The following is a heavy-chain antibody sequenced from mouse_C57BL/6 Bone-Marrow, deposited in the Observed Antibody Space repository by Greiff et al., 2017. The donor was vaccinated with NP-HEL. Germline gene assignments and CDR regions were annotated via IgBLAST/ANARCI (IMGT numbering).Heavy chain of an antibody. CDR2: IDPSDSYT. CDR3: ARVMVDY. CDR1: GYTFTSYW. J-gene: IGHJ4*01. Sequence: VQLQQPGAELVKPGASVKLSCKASGYTFTSYWMQWVKQRPGQGLEWIGEIDPSDSYTNYNQKFKGKATLTVDTSSSTAYMQLSSLTSEDSAVYYCARVMVDYWGQGTSVTVSS. D-gene: IGHD2-3*01. V-gene: IGHV1-50*01.